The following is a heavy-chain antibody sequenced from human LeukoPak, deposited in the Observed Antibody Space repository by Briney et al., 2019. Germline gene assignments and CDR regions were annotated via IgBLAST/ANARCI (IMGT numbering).Heavy chain of an antibody. J-gene: IGHJ5*02. CDR3: ARTLNSSFDP. CDR2: INPKAGVT. V-gene: IGHV1-2*02. CDR1: GYTFTGYY. Sequence: ASVKVSCKASGYTFTGYYLHWVRQAPGQGLGWMGWINPKAGVTKYAQSFQGNVTMTRDTSINTAYLELSRLRFDDTAVYYCARTLNSSFDPWGQGTLITVSS.